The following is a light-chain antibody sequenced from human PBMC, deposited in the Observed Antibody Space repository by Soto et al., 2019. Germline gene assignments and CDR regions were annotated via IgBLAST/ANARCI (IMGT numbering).Light chain of an antibody. CDR3: SSYGGSNHYV. Sequence: QSALTQPPSASGSPGQSVTLSCTGTSSDVGGYNYVSWYQQHPGKGPKLIIYEVSKRPSGVPDRFSGSKSGNTASLTVSGLQAEDEADYYCSSYGGSNHYVFGTGTKLTVL. CDR2: EVS. J-gene: IGLJ1*01. V-gene: IGLV2-8*01. CDR1: SSDVGGYNY.